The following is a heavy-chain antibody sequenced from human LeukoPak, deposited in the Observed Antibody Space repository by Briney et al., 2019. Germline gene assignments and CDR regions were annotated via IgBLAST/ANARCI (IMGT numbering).Heavy chain of an antibody. J-gene: IGHJ4*02. Sequence: GGSLRLSCAASGFTFSTYLMHWVRQAPGKGLVWVSRIKSDGSSTSYADSVKGRFTISRDNSKNTLYLQMNSLRAEDTAVYYCARDRWELLRTDYCDYWGQGTLVTVSS. CDR2: IKSDGSST. CDR3: ARDRWELLRTDYCDY. V-gene: IGHV3-74*01. CDR1: GFTFSTYL. D-gene: IGHD2-15*01.